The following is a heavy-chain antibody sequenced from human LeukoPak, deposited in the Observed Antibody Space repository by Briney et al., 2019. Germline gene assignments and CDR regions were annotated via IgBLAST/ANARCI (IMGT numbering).Heavy chain of an antibody. CDR3: ARGGTGYYLPPAAFDY. V-gene: IGHV4-61*08. CDR2: IYYSGST. J-gene: IGHJ4*02. Sequence: SQTLSLTCTVSGGXISSGDYYWSWIRQPPGKRLEWIGYIYYSGSTNYNPSLKSRVTISVDTSKNQFSLKLSSVTAADTAVYYCARGGTGYYLPPAAFDYWGQGTLVTVSS. D-gene: IGHD3-22*01. CDR1: GGXISSGDYY.